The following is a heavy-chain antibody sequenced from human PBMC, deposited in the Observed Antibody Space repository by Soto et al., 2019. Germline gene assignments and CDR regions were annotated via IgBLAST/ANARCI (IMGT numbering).Heavy chain of an antibody. V-gene: IGHV3-23*01. CDR3: AKYTMTYYYYSCMDV. D-gene: IGHD3-3*01. CDR2: IIGSGGNT. Sequence: EVQLLESGGGLVQPGGSLRLSCAGSGFNFSSYSMAWVRQAPGKGLEWVSVIIGSGGNTYSADSVKGRFTISRDNSKNTLYLRMNSLRAEDTAIYYCAKYTMTYYYYSCMDVWGKGTTVTVSS. CDR1: GFNFSSYS. J-gene: IGHJ6*03.